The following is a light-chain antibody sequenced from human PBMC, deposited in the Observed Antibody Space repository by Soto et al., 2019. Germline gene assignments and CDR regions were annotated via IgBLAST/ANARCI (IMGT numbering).Light chain of an antibody. V-gene: IGKV3-11*01. CDR1: QSVSSY. CDR2: DAS. CDR3: QQRSNWHGT. Sequence: EIVLTQSPATLSLSPGERATLSCRASQSVSSYLAWYRQIPGQAPRLLIYDASNRATGIPARFSGSGSGTDFTLTISSLEPEDFAVYYCQQRSNWHGTFGQGTKLEIK. J-gene: IGKJ2*02.